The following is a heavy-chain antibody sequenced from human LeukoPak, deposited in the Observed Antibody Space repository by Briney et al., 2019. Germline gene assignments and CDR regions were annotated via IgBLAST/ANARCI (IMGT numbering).Heavy chain of an antibody. D-gene: IGHD2-2*01. CDR1: GFTFSSYS. CDR2: ISGSGGST. Sequence: HTGGSLRLSCAASGFTFSSYSMTWVRQAPGKGLEWVSAISGSGGSTYYADSVKGRFTISRDNSKNTLYLQMNSLRAEDTAVYYCAKDPAGGYCSSTSCQGYWGQGTLVTVSS. J-gene: IGHJ4*02. V-gene: IGHV3-23*01. CDR3: AKDPAGGYCSSTSCQGY.